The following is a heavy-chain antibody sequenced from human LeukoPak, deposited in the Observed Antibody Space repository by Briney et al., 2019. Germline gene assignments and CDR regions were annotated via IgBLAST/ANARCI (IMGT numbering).Heavy chain of an antibody. CDR2: IYYSGST. J-gene: IGHJ4*02. CDR1: GGSISSSSYY. CDR3: ARLDYRLRGLFDY. Sequence: SETLSLTCTVSGGSISSSSYYWGWIRQPPGKGLEWIGSIYYSGSTYYNPSLKSRVTISVDTSKNQFSLKLSSVTAADTAVYYCARLDYRLRGLFDYWGQVTLVTVSS. D-gene: IGHD4-11*01. V-gene: IGHV4-39*01.